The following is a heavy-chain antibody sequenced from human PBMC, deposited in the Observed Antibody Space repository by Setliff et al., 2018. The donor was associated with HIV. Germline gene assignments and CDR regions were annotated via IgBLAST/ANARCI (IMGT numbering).Heavy chain of an antibody. D-gene: IGHD3-22*01. Sequence: VGSLRLSCAASGFTVNSNYMTWVRQAPGKGLEWVSVIYSGGSTYYADSVKGRFTISRDNSKNTLYLQINSLRAEDTAVYYCARGGSFGGYDSSGYIAFDYWGQGTLVTVSS. CDR1: GFTVNSNY. J-gene: IGHJ4*02. V-gene: IGHV3-53*01. CDR3: ARGGSFGGYDSSGYIAFDY. CDR2: IYSGGST.